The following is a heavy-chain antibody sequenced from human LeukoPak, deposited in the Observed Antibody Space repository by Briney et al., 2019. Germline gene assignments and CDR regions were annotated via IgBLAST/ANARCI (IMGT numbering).Heavy chain of an antibody. CDR3: ARSHTRNGCCGGARCYPAVWWFAP. J-gene: IGHJ5*02. CDR1: GYTFINND. V-gene: IGHV1-8*01. CDR2: IDPKNGNR. Sequence: ASVKVSCKASGYTFINNDINWVRQAPGQGLEWMAWIDPKNGNRGYAQNFQGRVTMTTDTSISTAYMELSSLRSEDTAVYYCARSHTRNGCCGGARCYPAVWWFAPWGQGTLVTVSS. D-gene: IGHD2-15*01.